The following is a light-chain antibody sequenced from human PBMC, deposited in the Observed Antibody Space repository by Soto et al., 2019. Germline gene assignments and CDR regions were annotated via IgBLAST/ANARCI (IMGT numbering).Light chain of an antibody. Sequence: EIVLTQSPVTLSLSPGERATLSCRASQSVRTYLAWYQVKPGQTPRLLIYTASSRATGIADRFSGSGSGTDFTLTISRLETEDFAVYYCQQYGASPFTFGPGTKVDIK. J-gene: IGKJ3*01. CDR3: QQYGASPFT. CDR1: QSVRTY. V-gene: IGKV3-20*01. CDR2: TAS.